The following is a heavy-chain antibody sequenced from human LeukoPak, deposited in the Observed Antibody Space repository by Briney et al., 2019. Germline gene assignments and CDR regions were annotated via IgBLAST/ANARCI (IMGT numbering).Heavy chain of an antibody. CDR3: ADILTGYRDY. J-gene: IGHJ4*02. V-gene: IGHV4-39*01. Sequence: SETLSLTCTVSGGSISSSSYYWGWIRQPPGKGLEWIGSIYYSGSTYYNPSLKSRVTISVDTSKNQFSLKLSSVTAADTAVYYCADILTGYRDYWGQGTLVTVSS. CDR2: IYYSGST. D-gene: IGHD3-9*01. CDR1: GGSISSSSYY.